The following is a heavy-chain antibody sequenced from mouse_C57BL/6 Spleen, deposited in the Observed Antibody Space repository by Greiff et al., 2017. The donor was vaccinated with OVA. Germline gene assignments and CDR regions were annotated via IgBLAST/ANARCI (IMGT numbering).Heavy chain of an antibody. D-gene: IGHD2-1*01. V-gene: IGHV1-85*01. J-gene: IGHJ2*01. Sequence: QVQLKESGPELVKPGASVKLSCKASGYTFTSYDINWVKQRPGQGLEWIGWIYPRDGSTKYNEKFKGKATLTVDTSSSTAYMELHSLTSEDSAVYFCARSGNGNYVRYFDYWGQGTTLTVSS. CDR1: GYTFTSYD. CDR3: ARSGNGNYVRYFDY. CDR2: IYPRDGST.